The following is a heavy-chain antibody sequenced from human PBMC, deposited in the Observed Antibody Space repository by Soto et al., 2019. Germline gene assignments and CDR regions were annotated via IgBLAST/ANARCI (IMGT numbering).Heavy chain of an antibody. Sequence: ASVKVSCKASGYTFTSYYMHWVRQAPGQGLEWMGIINPSGGSTSYAQKFQGRVTMTRDTSTSTVYMELSSLRSEDMAVYYCAREEREYCSGGSCPRAFDPWGQGTLVTVSS. V-gene: IGHV1-46*01. CDR1: GYTFTSYY. D-gene: IGHD2-15*01. CDR2: INPSGGST. CDR3: AREEREYCSGGSCPRAFDP. J-gene: IGHJ5*02.